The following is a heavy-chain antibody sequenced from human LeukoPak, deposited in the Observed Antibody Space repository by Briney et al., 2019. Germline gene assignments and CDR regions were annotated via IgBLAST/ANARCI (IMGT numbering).Heavy chain of an antibody. Sequence: GGSLRLSCAASGFTFSSYAMSWVRQAPGEGLEWVSAISGSGGSTYYADSVKGRFTISRDNSKNTLYLQMNSLRAEDTAVYYCATMDYGDYVFYGMALDYWGQGTLVTVTS. CDR3: ATMDYGDYVFYGMALDY. CDR2: ISGSGGST. V-gene: IGHV3-23*01. D-gene: IGHD4-17*01. J-gene: IGHJ4*02. CDR1: GFTFSSYA.